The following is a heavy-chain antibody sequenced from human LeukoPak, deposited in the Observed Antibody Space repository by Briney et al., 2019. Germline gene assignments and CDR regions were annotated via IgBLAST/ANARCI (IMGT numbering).Heavy chain of an antibody. V-gene: IGHV3-7*01. Sequence: QPGGSLRLSCAASGFTFSSYWMHWVRHAPGKGLEWVANIKQDGSEKYYVDSVKGRFTISRDNAKNSLYLQMNSLRAEDTAVYYCARWAARRYFDWLPKSNYFDYWGQGTLVTVSS. CDR2: IKQDGSEK. CDR3: ARWAARRYFDWLPKSNYFDY. CDR1: GFTFSSYW. J-gene: IGHJ4*02. D-gene: IGHD3-9*01.